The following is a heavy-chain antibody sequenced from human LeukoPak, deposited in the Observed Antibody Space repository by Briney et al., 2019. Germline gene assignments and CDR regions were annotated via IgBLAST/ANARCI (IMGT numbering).Heavy chain of an antibody. Sequence: GGSLRLSCAASGFTRSSYWMSWVRQAPGKGLEWVANIKQDGSEKYYVDSVKGRLTISRDNAKNSLYLQMNSLRAEDTAVFYCAKDRDDYVWGSYLGAFDIWGQGTMVTVSS. D-gene: IGHD3-16*01. J-gene: IGHJ3*02. CDR3: AKDRDDYVWGSYLGAFDI. V-gene: IGHV3-7*03. CDR1: GFTRSSYW. CDR2: IKQDGSEK.